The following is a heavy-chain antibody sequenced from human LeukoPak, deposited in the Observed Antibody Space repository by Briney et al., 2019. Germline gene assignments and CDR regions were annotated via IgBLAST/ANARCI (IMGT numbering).Heavy chain of an antibody. Sequence: SETLSLTCTVSGYSISSGYFWGWIRQPPGKGLEWIGSIHHSGSTYYNPSLKSRVTISVDTSKNQFSLKLSSVTAADTAVYYCARVPYKDSSSLWGQGTLVTVSS. J-gene: IGHJ4*02. D-gene: IGHD6-13*01. V-gene: IGHV4-38-2*02. CDR3: ARVPYKDSSSL. CDR1: GYSISSGYF. CDR2: IHHSGST.